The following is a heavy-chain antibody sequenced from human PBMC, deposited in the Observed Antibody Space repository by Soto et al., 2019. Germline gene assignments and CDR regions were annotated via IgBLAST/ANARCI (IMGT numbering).Heavy chain of an antibody. D-gene: IGHD2-2*01. Sequence: SETLSLTCTVSGGSISSYYWSWIRQPPGKGLEWIGYIYYSGSTNYNPSLKSRVTISVDTSKNQFSLKLSSVTAADTAVYYCARERRDIVVVPAAFDYWGQGTLATVSS. CDR2: IYYSGST. CDR1: GGSISSYY. J-gene: IGHJ4*02. CDR3: ARERRDIVVVPAAFDY. V-gene: IGHV4-59*01.